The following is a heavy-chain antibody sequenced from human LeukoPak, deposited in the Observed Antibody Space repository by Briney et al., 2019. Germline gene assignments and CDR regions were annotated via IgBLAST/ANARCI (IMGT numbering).Heavy chain of an antibody. CDR3: AKGGVGATWGAFYI. D-gene: IGHD1-26*01. V-gene: IGHV3-23*01. Sequence: PGGSLRLSCAASGFIFSNYAVSWVRQAPGKGLEWVSAISGSGDSTYYADSVKGRFTFSRDNSKSTLYLQMNSLRAEDTAVYYCAKGGVGATWGAFYIWGQGTMVTVSS. CDR2: ISGSGDST. J-gene: IGHJ3*02. CDR1: GFIFSNYA.